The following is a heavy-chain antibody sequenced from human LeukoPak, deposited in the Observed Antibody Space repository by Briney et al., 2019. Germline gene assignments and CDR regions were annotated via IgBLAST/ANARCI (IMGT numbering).Heavy chain of an antibody. CDR1: GFTFSSYA. Sequence: QSGGSLRLSCAASGFTFSSYAMHWVRQAPGKGLEWVAVISYDGSNKYYADSVKGRFTISRDNAKNSLYLQMNSLRAEDTAVYYCARGVARSYYYDPKDETIDYWGQGTLVTVSS. J-gene: IGHJ4*02. CDR2: ISYDGSNK. D-gene: IGHD3-22*01. CDR3: ARGVARSYYYDPKDETIDY. V-gene: IGHV3-30-3*01.